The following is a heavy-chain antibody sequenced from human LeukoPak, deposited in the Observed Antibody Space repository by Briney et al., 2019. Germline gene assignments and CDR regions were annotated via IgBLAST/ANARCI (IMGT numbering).Heavy chain of an antibody. D-gene: IGHD3-3*01. Sequence: SETLSLTCAVYGGSFSGYYWSWIRQPPGKGLEWIGEINHSGSTNYNPSLKSRVTISVDTSKNQFSLKLSSVTAADTAVYYCARARLTIFGVVIIRGYFDYWGQGTLVTVSS. CDR2: INHSGST. J-gene: IGHJ4*02. CDR3: ARARLTIFGVVIIRGYFDY. V-gene: IGHV4-34*01. CDR1: GGSFSGYY.